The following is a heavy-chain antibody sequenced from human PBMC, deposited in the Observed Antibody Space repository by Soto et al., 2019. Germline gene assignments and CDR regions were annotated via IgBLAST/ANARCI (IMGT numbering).Heavy chain of an antibody. CDR1: GFTFSSYW. CDR3: ARAGRREYCSSTSCFRWFDP. J-gene: IGHJ5*02. CDR2: INSDGSST. D-gene: IGHD2-2*01. V-gene: IGHV3-74*01. Sequence: GGSLRLSCAASGFTFSSYWMHWVRQAPGKGLVWVSRINSDGSSTSYADSVKGRFTISRDNAKNTLYLQMNSLRAEDTAVYYCARAGRREYCSSTSCFRWFDPWGQGTLVTVSS.